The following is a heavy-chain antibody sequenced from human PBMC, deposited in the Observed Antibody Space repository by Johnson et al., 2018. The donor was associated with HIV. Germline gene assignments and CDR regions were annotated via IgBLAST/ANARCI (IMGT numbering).Heavy chain of an antibody. D-gene: IGHD1-26*01. CDR2: ISYDGSTE. CDR1: GFTFSSYA. Sequence: QMLLVESGGGVVQPGRSLRLSCAASGFTFSSYAMHWVRQAPGKGLEWVAVISYDGSTEYYADSVKGRFTISRDNSKNTLYLQMNSLRAEDTAVYYCAKDRTSGSYSDDAFDIWGQGTMVTVSS. CDR3: AKDRTSGSYSDDAFDI. J-gene: IGHJ3*02. V-gene: IGHV3-30*04.